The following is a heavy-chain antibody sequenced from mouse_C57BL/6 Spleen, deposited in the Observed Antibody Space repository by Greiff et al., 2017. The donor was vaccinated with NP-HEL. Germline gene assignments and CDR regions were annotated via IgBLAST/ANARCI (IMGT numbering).Heavy chain of an antibody. V-gene: IGHV1-76*01. Sequence: VKLMESGAELVRPGASVKLSCKASGYTFTDYYINWVKQRPGQGLEWIARIYPGSGNTYYNEKFKGKATLTAEKSSSTAYMQLSSLTSEDSAVYFCARSHYYGSSYPFAYWGQGTLVTVSA. CDR1: GYTFTDYY. D-gene: IGHD1-1*01. CDR2: IYPGSGNT. J-gene: IGHJ3*01. CDR3: ARSHYYGSSYPFAY.